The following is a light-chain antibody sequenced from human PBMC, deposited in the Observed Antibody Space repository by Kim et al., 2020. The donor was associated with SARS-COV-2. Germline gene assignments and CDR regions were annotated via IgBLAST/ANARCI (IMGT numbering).Light chain of an antibody. CDR1: KLGDKY. J-gene: IGLJ2*01. CDR2: QDS. V-gene: IGLV3-1*01. Sequence: SYELTQPPSVSVSPGQTASITCSGDKLGDKYACWYQQKPGQSPVLVIYQDSKRPSGIPERFSGSNSGNTATLTISGTQAMDEADYYCQAWDSSSHVVFDGGTQLTVL. CDR3: QAWDSSSHVV.